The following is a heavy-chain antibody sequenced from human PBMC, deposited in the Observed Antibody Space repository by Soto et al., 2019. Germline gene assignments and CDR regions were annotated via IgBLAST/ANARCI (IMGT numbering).Heavy chain of an antibody. J-gene: IGHJ3*02. D-gene: IGHD2-2*01. CDR3: VRDGCSSTSCYWHDAFDI. V-gene: IGHV3-13*01. Sequence: GGSLRLSCAASGFTFSSYDMHWVRQATGKGLEWVSAIGTAGSTYYAGSVKGRFTISRENAKNSLYLQMNSLRAEDTAVYYCVRDGCSSTSCYWHDAFDIWGQGTMVTVSS. CDR1: GFTFSSYD. CDR2: IGTAGST.